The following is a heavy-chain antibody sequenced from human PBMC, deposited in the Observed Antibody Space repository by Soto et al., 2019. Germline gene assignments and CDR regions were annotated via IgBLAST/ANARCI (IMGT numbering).Heavy chain of an antibody. CDR2: ISYDGSNK. CDR1: GFTFSSYG. J-gene: IGHJ4*02. V-gene: IGHV3-30*18. CDR3: AKDKSYCSGGSCYLVSEDY. Sequence: ESGGGVVQPGRSLRLSCAASGFTFSSYGMHWVRQAPGKGLEWVAVISYDGSNKYYADSVKGRFTISRDNSKNTLYLQMNSLRAEDTAVYYCAKDKSYCSGGSCYLVSEDYWGQGTLVTVSS. D-gene: IGHD2-15*01.